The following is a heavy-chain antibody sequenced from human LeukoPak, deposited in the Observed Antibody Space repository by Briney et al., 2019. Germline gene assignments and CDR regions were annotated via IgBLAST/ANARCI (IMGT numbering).Heavy chain of an antibody. Sequence: SETLSLTCTLSGGSISSYDWTWIRQPPGKGLEWIGYIYYSGSTNYNPSLKSRVTISVDTSKNQFSLKLHSVTAADTAVYYCARAVRDRKYGYAFHIWGEGTMVTVSS. V-gene: IGHV4-59*01. D-gene: IGHD4-17*01. CDR1: GGSISSYD. J-gene: IGHJ3*02. CDR2: IYYSGST. CDR3: ARAVRDRKYGYAFHI.